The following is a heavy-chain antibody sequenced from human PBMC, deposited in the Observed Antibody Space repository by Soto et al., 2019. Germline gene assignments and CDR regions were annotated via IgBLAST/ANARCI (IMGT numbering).Heavy chain of an antibody. CDR2: VSGSGGTT. D-gene: IGHD1-26*01. CDR3: AKDGRRVGPTLNWLDS. V-gene: IGHV3-23*01. J-gene: IGHJ5*01. Sequence: EVHLMESGGGLVQPGESLRLSCVVSGLSLSGYALSWVRQAPGKGLEWVSAVSGSGGTTYYADSVKGRFTISRDNSKNTLYLQMNGLRVEGTAKYFCAKDGRRVGPTLNWLDSWGQGTQVTVTS. CDR1: GLSLSGYA.